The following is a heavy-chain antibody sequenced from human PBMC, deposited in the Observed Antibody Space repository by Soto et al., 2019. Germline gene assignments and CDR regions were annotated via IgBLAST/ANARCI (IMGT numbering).Heavy chain of an antibody. D-gene: IGHD2-2*01. CDR2: IWYDGSNK. CDR1: GFTFSSYG. CDR3: ARLRFNCISTSCSFSGMDV. J-gene: IGHJ6*02. V-gene: IGHV3-33*01. Sequence: QVQLVESGGGVVQPGRSLRLSCAASGFTFSSYGMHWVRQAPGKGLEWVAVIWYDGSNKYYADSVKGRFTISRDNSKNTLYLQMNSLRAEDTAVYYCARLRFNCISTSCSFSGMDVWGQGTTVTVSS.